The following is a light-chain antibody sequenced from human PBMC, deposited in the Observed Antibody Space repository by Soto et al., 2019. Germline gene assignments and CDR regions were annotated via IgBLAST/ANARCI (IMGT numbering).Light chain of an antibody. J-gene: IGLJ3*02. Sequence: QSALTQPASVSGSPGQSITISCTGTNSDIGSYNSVSWYQQHPGRAPKLIIYRVSSRPSGVSDRFSASKSGNTASLTISGLQTEGEADYYCCSYTTTTTLFGGGTKLTVL. CDR3: CSYTTTTTL. V-gene: IGLV2-14*03. CDR2: RVS. CDR1: NSDIGSYNS.